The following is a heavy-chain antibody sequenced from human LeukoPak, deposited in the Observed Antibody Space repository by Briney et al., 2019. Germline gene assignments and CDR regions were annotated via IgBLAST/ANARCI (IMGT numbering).Heavy chain of an antibody. CDR1: GFTSSSYS. J-gene: IGHJ4*02. V-gene: IGHV3-21*01. Sequence: PGGSVRLSCVASGFTSSSYSMNWVRQAPGKGLEWVSCISGSSSYISYADSVKGRFTISRDNAKNSVYLQMNSLRAEDTAVYYCARDTGPDLDYWGQGTLVTVSS. D-gene: IGHD1-14*01. CDR2: ISGSSSYI. CDR3: ARDTGPDLDY.